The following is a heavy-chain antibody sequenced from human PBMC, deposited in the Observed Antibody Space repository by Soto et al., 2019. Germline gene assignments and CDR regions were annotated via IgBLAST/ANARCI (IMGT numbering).Heavy chain of an antibody. CDR2: ISGGGDTI. CDR1: GFTFSDYY. Sequence: SLKISCAASGFTFSDYYMNWIRQAPGKGLEWFSYISGGGDTIYYADSVKGRFTISRDNAKNSLYLQMNSLRAEDTAVYYCTRGPESDYWGQGTLVTVSS. CDR3: TRGPESDY. V-gene: IGHV3-11*01. J-gene: IGHJ4*02. D-gene: IGHD3-10*01.